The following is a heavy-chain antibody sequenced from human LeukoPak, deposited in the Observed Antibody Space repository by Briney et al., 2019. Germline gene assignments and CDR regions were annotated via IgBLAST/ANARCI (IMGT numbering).Heavy chain of an antibody. J-gene: IGHJ3*02. D-gene: IGHD3-3*01. CDR3: ARDGAWAIFGVVSRNDAFDI. V-gene: IGHV3-30-3*01. CDR2: ISYDGSTK. Sequence: PGGSLRLSCAPSGFTFISYAMHWVRQAPGKGLEWVAVISYDGSTKYYAESVKGRFTISRDNAKNSLYLQMNSLRAEDTAVYYCARDGAWAIFGVVSRNDAFDIWGQGTMVTVSS. CDR1: GFTFISYA.